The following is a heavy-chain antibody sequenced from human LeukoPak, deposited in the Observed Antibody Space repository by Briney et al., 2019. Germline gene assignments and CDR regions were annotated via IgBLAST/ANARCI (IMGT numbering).Heavy chain of an antibody. CDR3: TRGPFLNGNAYNWFDP. J-gene: IGHJ5*02. Sequence: ASVKVSCKTSGYTFTSFDINWVRHTTGHGPEWMGWVNCDNENTRYARKFQGRVAITRDTSTRTVYLELNNLSSDDTAMYYCTRGPFLNGNAYNWFDPWGQGTLVTVSS. V-gene: IGHV1-8*03. D-gene: IGHD1-20*01. CDR1: GYTFTSFD. CDR2: VNCDNENT.